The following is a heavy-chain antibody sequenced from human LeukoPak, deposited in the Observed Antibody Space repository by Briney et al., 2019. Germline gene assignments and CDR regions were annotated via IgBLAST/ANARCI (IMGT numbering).Heavy chain of an antibody. D-gene: IGHD2-8*01. J-gene: IGHJ4*02. Sequence: GGSLRLSCAASGLTSTSSGMHWVRQAPGKGLEWVAFIRYDGSNKYYADSVKGRFTISRDNSKNTLYLQMNSLRAEDTAVYYCAKDGGDCTNGVCYTRPYFDYWGQGTLVTVSS. CDR1: GLTSTSSG. CDR3: AKDGGDCTNGVCYTRPYFDY. CDR2: IRYDGSNK. V-gene: IGHV3-30*02.